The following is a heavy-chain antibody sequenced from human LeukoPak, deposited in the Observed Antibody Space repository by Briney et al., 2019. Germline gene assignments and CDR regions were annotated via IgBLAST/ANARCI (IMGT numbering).Heavy chain of an antibody. CDR2: IYWDDDK. Sequence: SGPTLVNPTQTLTLNCTFSGFSLSTGAVAVGWIRQPPGKALEWLAVIYWDDDKRYSPSLKSRLTITKDTSKNQVVLTMTNMDPVDTATYYCAHRTTVTTGFDYWGQGTLVTVSS. J-gene: IGHJ4*02. CDR1: GFSLSTGAVA. V-gene: IGHV2-5*02. D-gene: IGHD4-17*01. CDR3: AHRTTVTTGFDY.